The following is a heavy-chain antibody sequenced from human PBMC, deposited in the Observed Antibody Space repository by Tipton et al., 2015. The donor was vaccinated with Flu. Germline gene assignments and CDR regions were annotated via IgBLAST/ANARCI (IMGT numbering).Heavy chain of an antibody. CDR2: ISYDGSNS. J-gene: IGHJ4*02. CDR3: ARDEGVSVAGDPFWDY. CDR1: GFTFSNHA. Sequence: SLRLSCAASGFTFSNHAMHWVRQAPGKGLEWLAVISYDGSNSYHAESVRGRFLISRDRTTNTLFLQMKSLRPEDTAVYYCARDEGVSVAGDPFWDYWGQGTLITVSS. D-gene: IGHD6-19*01. V-gene: IGHV3-30-3*01.